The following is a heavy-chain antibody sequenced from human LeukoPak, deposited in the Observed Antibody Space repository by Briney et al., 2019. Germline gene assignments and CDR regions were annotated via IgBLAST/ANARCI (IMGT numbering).Heavy chain of an antibody. CDR1: GYTFTSYD. J-gene: IGHJ4*02. CDR2: MNPNSGNT. D-gene: IGHD6-6*01. Sequence: ASVKVSCKASGYTFTSYDIDWVRQATGQGLEWMGWMNPNSGNTGYAQKFQGRVTMTRNTSISTAYMELSSLRSEDTAVYYCARSRGYSSSADSDYWGQGTLVTVSS. CDR3: ARSRGYSSSADSDY. V-gene: IGHV1-8*01.